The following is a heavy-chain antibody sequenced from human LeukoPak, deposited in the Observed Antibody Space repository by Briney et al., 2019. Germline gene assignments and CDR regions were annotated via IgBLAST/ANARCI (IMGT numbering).Heavy chain of an antibody. V-gene: IGHV3-30-3*01. Sequence: GRSLRLSCAASGFTYSDYAMHWVRQAPGKGLEWVAVISKDGSDKYYPGSVRGRFTISRDNSKNTIYLQMDSLRAEDTAIYYCARDYWWNYDYWGQGTLVTVSS. CDR2: ISKDGSDK. CDR3: ARDYWWNYDY. J-gene: IGHJ4*02. CDR1: GFTYSDYA. D-gene: IGHD1-7*01.